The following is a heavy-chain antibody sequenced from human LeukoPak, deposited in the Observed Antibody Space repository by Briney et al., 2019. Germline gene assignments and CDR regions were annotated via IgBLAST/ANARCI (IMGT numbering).Heavy chain of an antibody. CDR1: AGSISSYY. CDR3: ARVDEGGYYYYGMDV. V-gene: IGHV4-59*01. D-gene: IGHD3-16*01. CDR2: IYSSGST. Sequence: SETLSLTCTVSAGSISSYYWSWIRQPPGKGLEWLGYIYSSGSTNYNPSLKSRVTISVNTSKNQFSLKLSSVTAADTAVYYCARVDEGGYYYYGMDVWGQGTTVTVSS. J-gene: IGHJ6*02.